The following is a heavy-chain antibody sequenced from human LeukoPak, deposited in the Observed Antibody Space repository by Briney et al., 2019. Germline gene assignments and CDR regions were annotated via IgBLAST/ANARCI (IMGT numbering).Heavy chain of an antibody. Sequence: GGSLRLSCAASGFTFSNYAMSWVRQAPGKGLEWVSGISGSGDITYYADSVKGHFTISRDNSKNTLYLQINSLRAEDTAVYYCAKDRSDSSSWYCVDVWGQGTTVTVSS. D-gene: IGHD6-13*01. CDR2: ISGSGDIT. J-gene: IGHJ6*02. V-gene: IGHV3-23*01. CDR3: AKDRSDSSSWYCVDV. CDR1: GFTFSNYA.